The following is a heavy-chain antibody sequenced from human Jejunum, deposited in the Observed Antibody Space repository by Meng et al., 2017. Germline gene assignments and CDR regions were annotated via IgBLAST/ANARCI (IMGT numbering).Heavy chain of an antibody. D-gene: IGHD5-18*01. CDR1: GFSLSTRGVG. Sequence: QITSKESGPSLVKPTQTLTLTCTFSGFSLSTRGVGVGWIRQPPGKALDWLAVIYWDDAKHYSPFLQSRLTITKDTSKNQVVLTVTNMDPVDTATYYCAYKGMGDTAMDYWGQGTLVTVSS. CDR2: IYWDDAK. J-gene: IGHJ4*02. V-gene: IGHV2-5*02. CDR3: AYKGMGDTAMDY.